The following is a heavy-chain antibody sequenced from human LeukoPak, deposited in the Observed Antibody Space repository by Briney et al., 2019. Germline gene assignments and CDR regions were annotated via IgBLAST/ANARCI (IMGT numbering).Heavy chain of an antibody. CDR2: ISAYNGNT. V-gene: IGHV1-18*04. J-gene: IGHJ4*02. CDR1: GHTFTSYG. CDR3: ARDFRDIVATITQYYFDY. Sequence: GASVKVSCKASGHTFTSYGISWVRQAPGQGLEWMGWISAYNGNTNYAQKLQGRVTMTTDTSTSTAYMELRSLRSDDTAVYYCARDFRDIVATITQYYFDYWGQGTLVTASS. D-gene: IGHD5-12*01.